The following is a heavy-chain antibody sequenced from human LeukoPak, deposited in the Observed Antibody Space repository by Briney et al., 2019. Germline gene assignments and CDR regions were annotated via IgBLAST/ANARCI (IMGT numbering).Heavy chain of an antibody. CDR1: GFTVSSNY. J-gene: IGHJ4*02. CDR2: IYSCGST. D-gene: IGHD3-22*01. V-gene: IGHV3-53*05. CDR3: ARAPHFFDSSGSRYYFDY. Sequence: GGSLRLSCAASGFTVSSNYMSWVRQAPGKGLEWVSVIYSCGSTYYADSVKGRFTISRDNSKNTLYLQMNSLRAEDTAMYYCARAPHFFDSSGSRYYFDYWGQGALVTVSS.